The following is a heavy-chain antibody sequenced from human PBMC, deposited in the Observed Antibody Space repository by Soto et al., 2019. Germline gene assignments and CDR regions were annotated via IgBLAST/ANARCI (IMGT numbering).Heavy chain of an antibody. CDR3: ARAIYNYDRIDY. D-gene: IGHD5-18*01. V-gene: IGHV1-18*01. Sequence: ASVKVSCKASGYTFTSYGISWVRQAPGQGLEWMGWISAYNGNTNYAQNLQGRVTMTTDTSTNTAYMELSSLRSDDTAVYYCARAIYNYDRIDYWGQGTQVTSPQ. J-gene: IGHJ4*02. CDR1: GYTFTSYG. CDR2: ISAYNGNT.